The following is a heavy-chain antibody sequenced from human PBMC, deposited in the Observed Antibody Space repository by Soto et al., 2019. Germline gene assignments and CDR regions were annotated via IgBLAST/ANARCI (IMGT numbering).Heavy chain of an antibody. CDR3: ARVRAAYYDSSGYSNWFDP. Sequence: GGSLRLSCAASGFTVSSNYMSWVRQAPGKGLEWVSVIYSGGSTYYADSVKGRFTISRHNSKNTLYLQMNSLRAEDKAVYYCARVRAAYYDSSGYSNWFDPWGQGTLVTVSS. CDR1: GFTVSSNY. V-gene: IGHV3-53*04. CDR2: IYSGGST. D-gene: IGHD3-22*01. J-gene: IGHJ5*02.